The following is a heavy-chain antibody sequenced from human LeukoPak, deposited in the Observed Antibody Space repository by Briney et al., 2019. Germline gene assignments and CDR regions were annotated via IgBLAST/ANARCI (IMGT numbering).Heavy chain of an antibody. CDR3: AKEYCSGGSCYAYFDY. CDR1: GFTLSSYA. D-gene: IGHD2-15*01. CDR2: ISGSGGST. V-gene: IGHV3-23*01. Sequence: GGSLRLSCAASGFTLSSYAMSWVRQAPGKGLEWVSAISGSGGSTYYADSVKGRFTISRDNSKNTLYLQMNSLRAEDTAVYYCAKEYCSGGSCYAYFDYWGQGTLVTVSS. J-gene: IGHJ4*02.